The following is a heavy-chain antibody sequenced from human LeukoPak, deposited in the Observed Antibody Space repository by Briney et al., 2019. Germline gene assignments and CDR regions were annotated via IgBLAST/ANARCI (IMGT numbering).Heavy chain of an antibody. J-gene: IGHJ4*02. D-gene: IGHD3-16*01. Sequence: GGSLRLSCAASGFTFSSYWMSWVRQAPGKGLEWVANIKQDGSEKYYVDSVKGRFTISRDNAKNSLYLQMNSLRAEDTAVYYCARDEGDYVWGSFPLDWGQGTLVTVSS. CDR2: IKQDGSEK. CDR3: ARDEGDYVWGSFPLD. V-gene: IGHV3-7*01. CDR1: GFTFSSYW.